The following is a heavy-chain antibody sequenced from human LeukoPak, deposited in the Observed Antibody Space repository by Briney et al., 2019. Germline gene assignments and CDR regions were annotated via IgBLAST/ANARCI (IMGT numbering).Heavy chain of an antibody. Sequence: SETLSLTCTVSGGSITSYYWNWIRQPPGKGLEWIGNIYYSGGINYYPSLRGRVTMSVDTSKNQFSLRLSSVTAADTAVYYCARGGLSSWISFDSWGQGTLATVSS. J-gene: IGHJ4*02. CDR2: IYYSGGI. CDR1: GGSITSYY. V-gene: IGHV4-59*01. CDR3: ARGGLSSWISFDS. D-gene: IGHD2-2*03.